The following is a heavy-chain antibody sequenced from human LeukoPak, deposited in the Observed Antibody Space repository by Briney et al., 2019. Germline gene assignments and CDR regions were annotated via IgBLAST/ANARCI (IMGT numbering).Heavy chain of an antibody. Sequence: GAAVKVSCKACGYTFTSYGISWVRQAPGQGLEWMGWISAYNGNTNYAQKLQGRVTMTTDTSTSTAYLELRSLRSDDTAVYYCARDRGFYYDFWSGCDYWGQGTLVTVSS. CDR3: ARDRGFYYDFWSGCDY. CDR1: GYTFTSYG. D-gene: IGHD3-3*01. V-gene: IGHV1-18*01. CDR2: ISAYNGNT. J-gene: IGHJ4*02.